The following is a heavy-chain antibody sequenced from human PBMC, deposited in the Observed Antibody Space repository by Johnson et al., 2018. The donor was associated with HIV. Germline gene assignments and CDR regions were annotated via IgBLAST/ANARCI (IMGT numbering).Heavy chain of an antibody. V-gene: IGHV3-30*18. CDR3: AKDQYRKLTTVAGI. Sequence: QVQLVESGGGLVQPGGSLRLSCAASGFTFSSYGIHWVRQAPGQGLEWVALISYDGSNTYYADSVRGRFTLSRDNSKNTVYLQMNSLRAEDTAVYYCAKDQYRKLTTVAGIWGQGTMVTVSS. CDR2: ISYDGSNT. J-gene: IGHJ3*02. D-gene: IGHD4-17*01. CDR1: GFTFSSYG.